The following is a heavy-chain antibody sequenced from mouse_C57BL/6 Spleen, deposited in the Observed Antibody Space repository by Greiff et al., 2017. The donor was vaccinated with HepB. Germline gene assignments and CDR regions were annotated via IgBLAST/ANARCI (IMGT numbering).Heavy chain of an antibody. CDR3: AILDSSGYRYYAMDY. J-gene: IGHJ4*01. CDR2: INPNNGGT. Sequence: EVQLQQSGPELVKPGASVKIPCKASGYTFTDYNMDWVKQSHGKSLEWIGDINPNNGGTIYNQKFKGKATLTVDKSSSTAYMELRSLTSEDTAVYYCAILDSSGYRYYAMDYWGQGTSVTVSS. D-gene: IGHD3-2*02. V-gene: IGHV1-18*01. CDR1: GYTFTDYN.